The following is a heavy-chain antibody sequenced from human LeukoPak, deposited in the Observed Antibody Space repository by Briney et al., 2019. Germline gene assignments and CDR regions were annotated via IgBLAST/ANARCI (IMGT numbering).Heavy chain of an antibody. CDR2: MNPNSGNT. Sequence: ASVKVSCKASGYTFTSYDINWVRQATGQGLEWMGWMNPNSGNTGYAQKFQGRVTMTRNTSISTAYMELSSLRSEDTAVYYCARGSTGWFGTQGYYYVDVWGKGTTVTISS. J-gene: IGHJ6*03. V-gene: IGHV1-8*01. CDR3: ARGSTGWFGTQGYYYVDV. D-gene: IGHD3-10*01. CDR1: GYTFTSYD.